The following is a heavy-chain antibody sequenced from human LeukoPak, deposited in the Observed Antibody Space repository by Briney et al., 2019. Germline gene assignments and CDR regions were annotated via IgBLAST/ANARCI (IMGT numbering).Heavy chain of an antibody. V-gene: IGHV1-2*02. J-gene: IGHJ4*02. CDR2: INPNSGGT. Sequence: ASVKVSCKASGYTFTGYYLHWVRQAPGQGLEWMGWINPNSGGTNYAQKFQGRVTMTGDTSISTAYMELSRLSSDDTAIYYCAGRPDTAIVPIFDYWGQGTLVTVST. CDR1: GYTFTGYY. CDR3: AGRPDTAIVPIFDY. D-gene: IGHD5-18*01.